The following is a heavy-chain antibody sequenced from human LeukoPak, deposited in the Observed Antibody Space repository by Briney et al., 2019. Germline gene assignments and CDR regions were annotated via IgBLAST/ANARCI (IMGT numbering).Heavy chain of an antibody. J-gene: IGHJ4*02. D-gene: IGHD2-8*01. V-gene: IGHV4-59*01. CDR3: ARVMVDQWVEYYFDY. CDR1: GDSISPYY. Sequence: SETLSLTCTVSGDSISPYYWSWIRQPPGKGLEWIGYIYYTGSGSTSNNPSLKSRVTISVDTSKNQFSLKLSSVTAADTAVYYCARVMVDQWVEYYFDYWGQGTLVTVSS. CDR2: IYYTGSGST.